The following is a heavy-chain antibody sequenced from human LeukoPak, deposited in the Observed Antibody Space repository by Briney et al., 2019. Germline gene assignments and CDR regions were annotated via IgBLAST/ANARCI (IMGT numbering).Heavy chain of an antibody. CDR2: INHSEST. D-gene: IGHD6-13*01. J-gene: IGHJ5*02. CDR1: GGSFSGYY. Sequence: SETLSLTCAVYGGSFSGYYWSWIRQPPGKGLEWIGEINHSESTNSNPSLKSRVTVSVDTSKNQFSLKLSSVTAADTAVYYCATRPDIAAAGPGWFDPWGQGTLVTVSS. V-gene: IGHV4-34*01. CDR3: ATRPDIAAAGPGWFDP.